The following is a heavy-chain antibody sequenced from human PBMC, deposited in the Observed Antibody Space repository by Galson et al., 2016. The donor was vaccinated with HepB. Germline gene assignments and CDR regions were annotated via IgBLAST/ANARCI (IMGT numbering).Heavy chain of an antibody. D-gene: IGHD2-15*01. CDR3: AKARGPVVVVVAIHLGGMDV. CDR2: ISTAGRTK. V-gene: IGHV3-30-3*02. CDR1: GLIFSNYD. Sequence: SLRLSCAASGLIFSNYDFHWVRQAPGKGLEWVAVISTAGRTKFYAESVKGRSTISRDNSKNTLYLQMNSLRAEDTAVYYCAKARGPVVVVVAIHLGGMDVWGKGTTVTVSS. J-gene: IGHJ6*04.